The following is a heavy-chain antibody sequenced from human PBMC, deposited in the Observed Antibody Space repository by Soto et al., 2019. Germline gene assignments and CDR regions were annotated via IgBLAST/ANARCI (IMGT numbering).Heavy chain of an antibody. Sequence: QVQLVQSGAEVKKPGSSVKVSCKASGGTFSSYTISWVRQAPGQGLEWMGRIIPILGIANYAQKFQGRVTITADKSTGTAYMELSSLRSEDTAVYYCAREGGSDYGDEYFQHWGQGTLFTVSS. CDR2: IIPILGIA. V-gene: IGHV1-69*08. CDR3: AREGGSDYGDEYFQH. D-gene: IGHD1-26*01. CDR1: GGTFSSYT. J-gene: IGHJ1*01.